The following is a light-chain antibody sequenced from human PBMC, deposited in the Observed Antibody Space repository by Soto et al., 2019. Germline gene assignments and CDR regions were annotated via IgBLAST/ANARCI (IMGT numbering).Light chain of an antibody. CDR1: RSDLGGYNY. CDR2: EVS. CDR3: SSYTSSHTWV. V-gene: IGLV2-14*01. J-gene: IGLJ2*01. Sequence: QSALTQPASVSGSPGQSITISCTGSRSDLGGYNYVSWYQQHPGKAPQVLIYEVSNRPSGVSNRYSGSKSGNRASLTISGLQADDEADYYCSSYTSSHTWVFGGGTKLTVL.